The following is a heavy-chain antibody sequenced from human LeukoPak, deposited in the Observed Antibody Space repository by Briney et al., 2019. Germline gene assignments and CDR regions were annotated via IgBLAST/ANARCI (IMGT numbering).Heavy chain of an antibody. V-gene: IGHV5-51*01. CDR1: GYSFTSYW. CDR2: SYPGDSDT. Sequence: GESLKISCKGSGYSFTSYWIGWVRQMPGKGLEGMGTSYPGDSDTRYSPAFQGQVTISADKYISTAYLQWSSLKASDTAMYYCARRYHYGDYGWDYWGPGTLVTVSS. D-gene: IGHD4-17*01. CDR3: ARRYHYGDYGWDY. J-gene: IGHJ4*02.